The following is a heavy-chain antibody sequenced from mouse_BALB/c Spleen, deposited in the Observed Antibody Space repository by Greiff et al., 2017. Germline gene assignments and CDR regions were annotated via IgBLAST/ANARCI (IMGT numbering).Heavy chain of an antibody. D-gene: IGHD2-10*02. Sequence: EVMLVESGAELVKPGASVKLSCTASGFTFKDSYMHWVKQRPEQGLEWIGRIDPANGNTKYDPKFQGKATITADTSSNTAYLQLSSLTSEDTAVYYCARLYGNYFDYWGEGTTLTVSS. CDR3: ARLYGNYFDY. CDR2: IDPANGNT. V-gene: IGHV14-3*02. CDR1: GFTFKDSY. J-gene: IGHJ2*01.